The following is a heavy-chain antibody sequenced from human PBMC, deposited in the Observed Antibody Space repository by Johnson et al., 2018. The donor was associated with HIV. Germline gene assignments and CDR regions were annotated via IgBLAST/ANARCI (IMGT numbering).Heavy chain of an antibody. CDR1: GFSVSSKY. CDR3: AKSFGDYNDDPFDI. CDR2: ISGSGGSK. Sequence: VQLVESGGGLVQPGGSLRLSCAASGFSVSSKYMSWVRQAPGKGLEWVSAISGSGGSKYYADSVKGRFTISRDNSKFTLSLHMNNLRVEDTAIYYCAKSFGDYNDDPFDIWGQGTMVTVSS. D-gene: IGHD4-17*01. J-gene: IGHJ3*02. V-gene: IGHV3-23*04.